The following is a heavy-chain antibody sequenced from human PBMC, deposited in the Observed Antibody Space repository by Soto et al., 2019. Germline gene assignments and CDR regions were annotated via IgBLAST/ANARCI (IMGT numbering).Heavy chain of an antibody. J-gene: IGHJ5*02. Sequence: SETLSLTCTVSGGSISSSSYYWGWIRQPPGKGLEWIGSIYYSGSTYYNPSLKSRVTISVDTSKNQFSLKLSSVTAADTAVYYCARQGPWWLRLDDYGDYEGARSWFDPWGQGTLVTVSS. CDR1: GGSISSSSYY. V-gene: IGHV4-39*01. CDR2: IYYSGST. CDR3: ARQGPWWLRLDDYGDYEGARSWFDP. D-gene: IGHD4-17*01.